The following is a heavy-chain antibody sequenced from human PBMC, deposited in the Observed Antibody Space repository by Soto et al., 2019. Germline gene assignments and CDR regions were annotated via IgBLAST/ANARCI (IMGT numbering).Heavy chain of an antibody. Sequence: ASVKVSCKASGYTFTGYYMHWVRQAPGQGLEWKGWINPNSGGTNYAQKFQGRVTMTTDTSTSTAYMELRSLRSDDTAVYYCARDPASNIYDFWSGYYPDAFDIWGQGTMVTVSS. V-gene: IGHV1-2*02. CDR3: ARDPASNIYDFWSGYYPDAFDI. CDR1: GYTFTGYY. CDR2: INPNSGGT. J-gene: IGHJ3*02. D-gene: IGHD3-3*01.